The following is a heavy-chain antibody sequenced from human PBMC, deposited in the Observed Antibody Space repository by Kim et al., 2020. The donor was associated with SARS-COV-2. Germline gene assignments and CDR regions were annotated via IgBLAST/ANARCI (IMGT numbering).Heavy chain of an antibody. V-gene: IGHV3-43*02. J-gene: IGHJ4*02. Sequence: GGSLRLSCAASGFTFDDYAIQWVRQVPGKGLEWVSLIGADGGEIKYADSVKGRFTISRDNSKKSVYLQMNSLRSEDTALYYCVRGQQWLIKNWGQGTQVTVSS. CDR2: IGADGGEI. CDR3: VRGQQWLIKN. CDR1: GFTFDDYA. D-gene: IGHD6-19*01.